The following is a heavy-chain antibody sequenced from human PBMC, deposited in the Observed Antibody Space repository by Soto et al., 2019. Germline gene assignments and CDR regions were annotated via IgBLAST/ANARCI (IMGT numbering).Heavy chain of an antibody. CDR3: ARGVLERRVYYYGMDV. Sequence: SVTLSLTCAVYGGSFSGYYWSWIRQPPGKGLEWIGEINHSGSTNYNPSLKSRVTISVDTSKNQFSLKLSSVTAADTAVYYCARGVLERRVYYYGMDVRGQGTTVTVSS. CDR1: GGSFSGYY. J-gene: IGHJ6*02. CDR2: INHSGST. V-gene: IGHV4-34*01. D-gene: IGHD1-1*01.